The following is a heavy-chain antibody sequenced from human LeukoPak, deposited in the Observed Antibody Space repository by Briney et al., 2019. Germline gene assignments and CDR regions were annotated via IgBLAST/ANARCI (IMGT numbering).Heavy chain of an antibody. Sequence: GGSLRLSCAASGFSFNIYWMHWVRQAPGKGLVWVSRIDGDGSRTGFADSVKGRFTISRDNAKNTLYLQMNSLGAEDTAVYYCARGNDYGDYLDLWGQGTLVTVSS. CDR2: IDGDGSRT. CDR3: ARGNDYGDYLDL. V-gene: IGHV3-74*01. D-gene: IGHD4/OR15-4a*01. J-gene: IGHJ4*02. CDR1: GFSFNIYW.